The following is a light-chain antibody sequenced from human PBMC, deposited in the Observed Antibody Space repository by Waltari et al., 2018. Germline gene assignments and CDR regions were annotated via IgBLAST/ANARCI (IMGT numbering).Light chain of an antibody. CDR3: QQRSNWRELT. CDR2: DAS. Sequence: EIVLTQSPATLSLSPGERATLSCRASQSVSSYLAWYQQKPGQAHRLLIYDASNRATGIPARFSGSGSGTDFTLTISSLEPEDFAVYYCQQRSNWRELTFGGGTKVEIK. J-gene: IGKJ4*01. CDR1: QSVSSY. V-gene: IGKV3-11*01.